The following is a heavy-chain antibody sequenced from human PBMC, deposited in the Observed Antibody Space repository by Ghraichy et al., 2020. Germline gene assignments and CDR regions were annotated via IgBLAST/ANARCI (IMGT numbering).Heavy chain of an antibody. D-gene: IGHD3-9*01. Sequence: ASVKVSCKASGYTFTGYYMHWVRQAPGQGLEWMGRVNPNSGGTNYAQKFQGRVTMTRDTSTSTAYMELSRLTSDDTAVYYCARGYDILTGYPPPVDYWGQGTLVTVSS. CDR1: GYTFTGYY. CDR2: VNPNSGGT. V-gene: IGHV1-2*06. J-gene: IGHJ4*02. CDR3: ARGYDILTGYPPPVDY.